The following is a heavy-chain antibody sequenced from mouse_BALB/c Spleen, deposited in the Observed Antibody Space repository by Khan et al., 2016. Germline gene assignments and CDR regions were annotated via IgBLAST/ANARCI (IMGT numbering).Heavy chain of an antibody. J-gene: IGHJ4*01. V-gene: IGHV5-17*02. CDR2: ISGGSSTI. CDR1: GFTFSVFG. D-gene: IGHD4-1*01. CDR3: ARLTPYAMDY. Sequence: EVELVESGGGLVQPGGSRKLSCAASGFTFSVFGIHWVRQAPEKGLEWVAYISGGSSTIYYADTVQGRFTISRDNPKNTLFLQMTRLRSEDTAVYYCARLTPYAMDYWGQGTSVTVSS.